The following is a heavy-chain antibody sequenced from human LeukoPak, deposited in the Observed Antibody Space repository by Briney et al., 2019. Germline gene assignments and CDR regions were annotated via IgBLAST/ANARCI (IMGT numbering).Heavy chain of an antibody. Sequence: GSLRLSCAASGFTFSSYWMSWVRQPPGKGLEWIGEINHSGSTNYNPSLKGRVTISVDTSKNQFSLKLSSVTAADTAVYYCARLGIVVVPAAIRFYHYYYMDVWGKGTTVTISS. J-gene: IGHJ6*03. D-gene: IGHD2-2*03. CDR1: GFTFSSYW. CDR3: ARLGIVVVPAAIRFYHYYYMDV. V-gene: IGHV4-34*01. CDR2: INHSGST.